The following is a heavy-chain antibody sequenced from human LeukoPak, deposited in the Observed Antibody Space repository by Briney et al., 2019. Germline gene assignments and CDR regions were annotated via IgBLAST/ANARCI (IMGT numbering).Heavy chain of an antibody. Sequence: GGSLRLSCAVSEFAFGSEAMSWVRQSPARGLEWVASISPGGGTTYYADYVKGRFTISRDNSKNSLFVQMNSLRAEDTAVYYCARGSVTTGPFGMDVWGQGTTVTVSS. J-gene: IGHJ6*02. CDR2: ISPGGGTT. D-gene: IGHD5-18*01. CDR1: EFAFGSEA. CDR3: ARGSVTTGPFGMDV. V-gene: IGHV3-23*01.